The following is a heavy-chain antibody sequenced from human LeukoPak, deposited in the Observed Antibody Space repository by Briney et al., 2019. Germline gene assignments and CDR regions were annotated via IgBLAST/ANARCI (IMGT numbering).Heavy chain of an antibody. CDR3: ARDSLLRGSGWDYWYFDL. D-gene: IGHD6-25*01. V-gene: IGHV4-61*01. CDR1: GGSVSNGNYY. J-gene: IGHJ2*01. CDR2: MHYSGST. Sequence: SETLSLTCTVSGGSVSNGNYYWSWIRQPPGKGLEWIGNMHYSGSTNYNPSLKSRVTISVDTSMNQFSLLLTSATAADTAVYYCARDSLLRGSGWDYWYFDLWGRGTLVTVSS.